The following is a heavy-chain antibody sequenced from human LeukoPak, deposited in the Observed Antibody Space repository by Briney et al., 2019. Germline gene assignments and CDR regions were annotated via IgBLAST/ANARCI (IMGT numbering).Heavy chain of an antibody. Sequence: GASVTVSCKASGYTFTGYYMHWVRQAPGQGLEWMGWINPNSGGTNYAQKFQGRVTMTRDTSISTAYMELSRLRSDDTAVYYCARASRDGYNYGPPLPTKEFDYWGQGTLVTVSA. CDR1: GYTFTGYY. D-gene: IGHD5-24*01. CDR2: INPNSGGT. J-gene: IGHJ4*02. CDR3: ARASRDGYNYGPPLPTKEFDY. V-gene: IGHV1-2*02.